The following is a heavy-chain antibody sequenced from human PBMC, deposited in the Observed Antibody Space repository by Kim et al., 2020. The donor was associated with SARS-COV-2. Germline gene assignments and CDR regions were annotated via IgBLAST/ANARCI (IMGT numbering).Heavy chain of an antibody. J-gene: IGHJ6*02. CDR1: GYTFTSYY. Sequence: ASVKVSCKASGYTFTSYYMHWVRQAPGQGLEWMGIINPSGGSTSYAQKFQGRVTMTRDTSTSTVYMELSSLRSEDTAVYYCARDLTYYYDSASGMDVWGQGTTVTVSS. V-gene: IGHV1-46*01. CDR2: INPSGGST. D-gene: IGHD3-22*01. CDR3: ARDLTYYYDSASGMDV.